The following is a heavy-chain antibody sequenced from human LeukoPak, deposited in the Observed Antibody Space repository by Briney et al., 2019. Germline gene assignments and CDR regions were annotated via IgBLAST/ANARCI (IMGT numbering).Heavy chain of an antibody. Sequence: ASVKVSCKASGYTFTGYYMHWVRQAPGQGLEWVGWINPNSGGTNYAQKFQGRVTMTRDTSISTAYMELSRLRSDDTAVYYCASSGYCSGGSCWGYYYHMDVWGKGTTVTVSS. CDR3: ASSGYCSGGSCWGYYYHMDV. D-gene: IGHD2-15*01. CDR1: GYTFTGYY. V-gene: IGHV1-2*02. J-gene: IGHJ6*03. CDR2: INPNSGGT.